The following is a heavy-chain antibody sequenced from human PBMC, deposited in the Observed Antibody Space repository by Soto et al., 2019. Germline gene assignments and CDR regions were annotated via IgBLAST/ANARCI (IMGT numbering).Heavy chain of an antibody. D-gene: IGHD2-8*01. Sequence: QVQLVESGGGVVQPERSLRLSCAASGFSFTTYGMHWVRQAPGKGLEWAAVIWYDGSNQYYADSVKGRFTISRDNSKNTLYLQMNSLRAEDTAVYYCARGGVDTLISAVIDYWGQGTLVTVSS. CDR1: GFSFTTYG. CDR3: ARGGVDTLISAVIDY. CDR2: IWYDGSNQ. J-gene: IGHJ4*02. V-gene: IGHV3-33*01.